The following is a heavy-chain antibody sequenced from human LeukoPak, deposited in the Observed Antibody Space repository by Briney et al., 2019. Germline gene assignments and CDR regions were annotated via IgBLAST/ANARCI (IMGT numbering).Heavy chain of an antibody. CDR3: ARSAVTSLYYFDY. J-gene: IGHJ4*02. V-gene: IGHV4-30-4*01. CDR2: IYYSGST. D-gene: IGHD4-17*01. Sequence: TSETLSLTCAVYGGSFSGYYWSWIRQPPGKGLEWIGYIYYSGSTYYNPPLKSRVTISVDTSKNQFSLKLSSVTAADTAVYYCARSAVTSLYYFDYWGQGTLVTVSS. CDR1: GGSFSGYY.